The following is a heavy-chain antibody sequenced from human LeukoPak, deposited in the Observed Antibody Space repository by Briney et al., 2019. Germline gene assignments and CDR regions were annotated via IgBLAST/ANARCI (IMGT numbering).Heavy chain of an antibody. CDR3: ARATPNREMATIYPLGY. CDR1: GGTFSSYA. J-gene: IGHJ4*02. Sequence: ASVKVSCKASGGTFSSYAISWVRQAPGQGLEWMGVIIPIFGTANYAQKFQGRVTITADESTSTAYMELSSLRSEDTAVYYCARATPNREMATIYPLGYWGQGTLVTVSS. D-gene: IGHD5-24*01. V-gene: IGHV1-69*01. CDR2: IIPIFGTA.